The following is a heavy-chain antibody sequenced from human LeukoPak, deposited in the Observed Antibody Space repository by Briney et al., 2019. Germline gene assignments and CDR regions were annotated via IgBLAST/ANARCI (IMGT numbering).Heavy chain of an antibody. CDR3: ARQLYGSDY. V-gene: IGHV4-34*01. D-gene: IGHD4-17*01. CDR2: VNHSGYT. J-gene: IGHJ4*02. CDR1: GVSFSTYY. Sequence: SETLSLTCDVSGVSFSTYYCSWIRQSPEKGLEWIGEVNHSGYTNYNPSLKGRVTISVDTSKNQFSLKLSSVTAADTAVYYCARQLYGSDYWGQGTRVTVSS.